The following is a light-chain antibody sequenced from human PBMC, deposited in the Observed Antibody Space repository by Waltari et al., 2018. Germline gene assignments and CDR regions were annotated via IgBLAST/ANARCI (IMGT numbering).Light chain of an antibody. CDR1: SLRSYY. CDR2: GKN. J-gene: IGLJ2*01. Sequence: SSELTQDPAVSVALGQTVRITCQGDSLRSYYASWYQQKPGQAPVLVIYGKNNRPSGIPDRFSGSSSGNTASLTIGGAQAENEADYYCNSRDSSGNHPVVFGGLTKLTVL. V-gene: IGLV3-19*01. CDR3: NSRDSSGNHPVV.